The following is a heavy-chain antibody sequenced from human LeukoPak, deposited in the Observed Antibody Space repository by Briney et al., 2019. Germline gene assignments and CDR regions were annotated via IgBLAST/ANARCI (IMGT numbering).Heavy chain of an antibody. CDR3: ARDERWYQLEYYFDY. D-gene: IGHD3-3*01. V-gene: IGHV1-2*02. CDR2: INPNSGGT. Sequence: GASVKVSCKASGYTLTGYYMHWVRQAPGQGLEWMGWINPNSGGTNYAQKFQGRVTMTRDTSISTAYMELSRLRSDDTAVYYCARDERWYQLEYYFDYWGQGTLVTVSS. J-gene: IGHJ4*02. CDR1: GYTLTGYY.